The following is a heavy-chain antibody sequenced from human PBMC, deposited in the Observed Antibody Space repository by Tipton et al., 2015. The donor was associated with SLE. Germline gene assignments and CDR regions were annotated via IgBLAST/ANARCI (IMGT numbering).Heavy chain of an antibody. Sequence: TLSLTCAVYGESISGYYWSWIRQPPGKGLEWIGEINHSGSTNYNPSLKSRVTISVDTSKKQLSLKLTSVTAADTAVYYCANSHSSGWYDAFDIWGQGTMVTVSS. CDR3: ANSHSSGWYDAFDI. CDR2: INHSGST. CDR1: GESISGYY. J-gene: IGHJ3*02. D-gene: IGHD6-19*01. V-gene: IGHV4-34*01.